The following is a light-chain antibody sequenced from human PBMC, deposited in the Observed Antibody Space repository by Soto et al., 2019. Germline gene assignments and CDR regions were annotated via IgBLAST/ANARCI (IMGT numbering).Light chain of an antibody. CDR3: QQRSNWPRT. CDR2: DTF. J-gene: IGKJ1*01. CDR1: QSVNNNY. V-gene: IGKV3D-20*02. Sequence: EIVLMQSPGTLSLSPGEGATLSCRASQSVNNNYLAWYQQKPGQAPTVLIFDTFRRATGVPDRFSGSGSGTDFTLTISRLEPEDFAVYYCQQRSNWPRTFGQGTKVEIK.